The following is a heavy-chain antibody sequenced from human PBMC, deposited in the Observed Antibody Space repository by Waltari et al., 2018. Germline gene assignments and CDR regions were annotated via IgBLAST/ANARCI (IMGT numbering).Heavy chain of an antibody. V-gene: IGHV3-33*01. Sequence: QVQLVESGGVVVKPGRSLSPSCAASGWSFRGFVIHWVRQAPGKVLEWGAVIWYDGRYEYYADSVKGRFTISRDNSKDTLYLQMNSLRAEDTAVYYCARDFASTYFFDYWGQGTLVTVSS. CDR3: ARDFASTYFFDY. CDR1: GWSFRGFV. J-gene: IGHJ4*02. CDR2: IWYDGRYE.